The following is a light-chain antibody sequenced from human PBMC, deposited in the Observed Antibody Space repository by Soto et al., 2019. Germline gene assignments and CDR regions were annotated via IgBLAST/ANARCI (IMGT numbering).Light chain of an antibody. V-gene: IGKV1-5*01. CDR2: AAS. J-gene: IGKJ4*01. CDR3: QQLRSYPST. CDR1: QSVSYW. Sequence: DIQMTQSPSTLSTSVGARVTITCRASQSVSYWLAWYQQKPGKAPTLLIYAASTLQSGVPSRFSGSGFGTDFTLTISSLQAEDFASYYCQQLRSYPSTFGGGTKVDIK.